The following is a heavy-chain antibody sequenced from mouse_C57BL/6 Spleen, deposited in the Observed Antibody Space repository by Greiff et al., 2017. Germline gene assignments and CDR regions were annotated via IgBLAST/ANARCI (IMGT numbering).Heavy chain of an antibody. D-gene: IGHD3-2*02. Sequence: QVQLQQPGAELVRPGSSVKLSCKASGYTFTSYWMDWVKQRPGQGLEWIGNIYPSDSETHYNQKFKDKATLTVDKSSSTAYMQLSSLTSEDSAVYYCARRAQATFYYVDYWGQGTTLTVSS. CDR3: ARRAQATFYYVDY. V-gene: IGHV1-61*01. CDR1: GYTFTSYW. J-gene: IGHJ2*01. CDR2: IYPSDSET.